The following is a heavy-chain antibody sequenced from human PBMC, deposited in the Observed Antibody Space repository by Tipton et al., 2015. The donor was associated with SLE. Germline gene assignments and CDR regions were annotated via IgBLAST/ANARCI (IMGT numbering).Heavy chain of an antibody. D-gene: IGHD3-10*01. V-gene: IGHV3-30*02. J-gene: IGHJ2*01. CDR2: IRYDGSNK. CDR3: ARDQMGGITMVRGVINWYFDL. CDR1: GFTFSSYG. Sequence: SLRLSCAASGFTFSSYGMHWVRRAPGKGLEWVAFIRYDGSNKYYADSVKGRFTISRDNSKNTLYLQMNSLRAEDTAVYYCARDQMGGITMVRGVINWYFDLWGRGTLVTVSS.